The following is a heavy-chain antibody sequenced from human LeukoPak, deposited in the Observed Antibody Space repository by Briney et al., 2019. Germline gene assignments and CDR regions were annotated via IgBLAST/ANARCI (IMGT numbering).Heavy chain of an antibody. V-gene: IGHV1-2*02. CDR2: INPNSGCT. CDR3: ARVWGSQPLFFWYFDL. J-gene: IGHJ2*01. D-gene: IGHD7-27*01. Sequence: GASVKISCKASGYTFTGYYMHWVRQAPGQGLEWMVWINPNSGCTNYAQKCQGRVTMIRDTSISTAYRKLSRLRSDQTAVQYCARVWGSQPLFFWYFDLWGRGTLVTVSS. CDR1: GYTFTGYY.